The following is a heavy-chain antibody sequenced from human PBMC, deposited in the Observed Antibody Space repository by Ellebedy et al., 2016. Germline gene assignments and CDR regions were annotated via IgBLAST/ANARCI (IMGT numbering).Heavy chain of an antibody. CDR1: GGSISSSNW. CDR3: ARSRGTIFGVVTPDYYYYGMDV. CDR2: IYHSGST. D-gene: IGHD3-3*01. J-gene: IGHJ6*02. Sequence: SETLSLTCAVSGGSISSSNWWSWVRQPPGKGLEWIGEIYHSGSTNYNPSLKSRVTISVDKSKNQFSLKLSSVTAADTAVYYCARSRGTIFGVVTPDYYYYGMDVWGQGTTVTVSS. V-gene: IGHV4-4*02.